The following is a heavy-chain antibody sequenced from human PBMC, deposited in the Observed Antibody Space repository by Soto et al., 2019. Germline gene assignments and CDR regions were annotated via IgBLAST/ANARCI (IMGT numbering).Heavy chain of an antibody. V-gene: IGHV3-53*02. Sequence: VQLVETGGGLIQPGRSLRLSCAASGFTVSSNYMSWVRQAPGKGLEWVSIIYSGGSTYYADSVKGRFTISRDNSKNTLYLQMNSLRAEDTAVYYCARSSSGSWDAFDYWGQGTLVTVSS. J-gene: IGHJ4*02. D-gene: IGHD6-19*01. CDR1: GFTVSSNY. CDR2: IYSGGST. CDR3: ARSSSGSWDAFDY.